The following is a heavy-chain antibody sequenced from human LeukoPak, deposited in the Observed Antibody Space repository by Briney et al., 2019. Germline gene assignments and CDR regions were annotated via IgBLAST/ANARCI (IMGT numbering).Heavy chain of an antibody. J-gene: IGHJ4*02. CDR1: GGSISSSFW. V-gene: IGHV4-4*02. CDR3: ARDYYDSSGYSHYFDY. CDR2: IYQSGTT. D-gene: IGHD3-22*01. Sequence: PSETLSLTCAVSGGSISSSFWWSWVRPPPGKRLEGIGEIYQSGTTRYNPSLKSRFTISVDKSKNQFSLRLTSVTAADTAVYFCARDYYDSSGYSHYFDYWGQGTLVTVSS.